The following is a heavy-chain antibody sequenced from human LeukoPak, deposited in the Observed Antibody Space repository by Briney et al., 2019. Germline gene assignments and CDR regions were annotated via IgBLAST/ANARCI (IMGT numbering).Heavy chain of an antibody. V-gene: IGHV4-39*01. CDR3: ARPTVGATIGFDY. J-gene: IGHJ4*02. CDR2: MYYGGST. D-gene: IGHD1-26*01. Sequence: PSETLSLTCTVSGVSISSSSDYWGWIRQPPGKGLEWIGSMYYGGSTYYNPSLKSRVTISVDTSKNQFSLKLSSVTAADTAVYYCARPTVGATIGFDYWGQGTLVTVSS. CDR1: GVSISSSSDY.